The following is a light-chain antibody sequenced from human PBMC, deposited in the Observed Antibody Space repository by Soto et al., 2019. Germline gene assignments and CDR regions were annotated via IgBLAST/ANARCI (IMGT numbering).Light chain of an antibody. Sequence: EIVMTQSPATLSVSPGERATLSCRASQSVSSNLAWFQQKPGQAPRLLILAASTRATGIPARFSGSGSGTEFSLTISSLQSEDFAVYYCQQYSNWPPWTFGQGTKVDIK. CDR3: QQYSNWPPWT. V-gene: IGKV3-15*01. CDR2: AAS. J-gene: IGKJ1*01. CDR1: QSVSSN.